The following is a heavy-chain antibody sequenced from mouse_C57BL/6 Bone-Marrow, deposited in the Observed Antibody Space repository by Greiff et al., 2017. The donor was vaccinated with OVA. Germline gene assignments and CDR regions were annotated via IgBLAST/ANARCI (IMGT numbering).Heavy chain of an antibody. CDR3: ARHGGWLLPFAY. D-gene: IGHD2-3*01. CDR2: ISSGSSTI. Sequence: EVQRVESGGGLVKPGGSLKLSCAASGFTFSDYGMHWVRQAPEKGLEWVAYISSGSSTIYYADTVKGRFTISRDNAKNTLFLQMTSLRSEDTAMYYCARHGGWLLPFAYWGQGTLVTVSA. V-gene: IGHV5-17*01. J-gene: IGHJ3*01. CDR1: GFTFSDYG.